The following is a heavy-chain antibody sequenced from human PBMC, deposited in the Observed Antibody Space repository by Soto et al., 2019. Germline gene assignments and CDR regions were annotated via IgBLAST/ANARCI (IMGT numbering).Heavy chain of an antibody. V-gene: IGHV3-30*18. Sequence: GGSLRLSCAASGFTFSSYGMHWVRQAPGKGLEWVAVISYDGSNKYYADSVKGRFTISRDNSKNTLYLQMNSLRAEDTAVYYCAKGLYCSGGSCYPVDEWFDPWGQGTLVTVSS. CDR3: AKGLYCSGGSCYPVDEWFDP. J-gene: IGHJ5*02. CDR2: ISYDGSNK. D-gene: IGHD2-15*01. CDR1: GFTFSSYG.